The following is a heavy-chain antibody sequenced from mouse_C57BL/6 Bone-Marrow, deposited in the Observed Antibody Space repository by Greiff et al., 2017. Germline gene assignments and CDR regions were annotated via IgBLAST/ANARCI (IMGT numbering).Heavy chain of an antibody. CDR2: IYPRSGNT. CDR3: ARHLLFFYYYAMDY. Sequence: QVQLKESGAELARPGASVKLSCKASGYTFTSYGISWVQQRTGQGLEWIGEIYPRSGNTYYNEKFKGKDTLTADKSSSTAYMELRSLTSEDSAVYFCARHLLFFYYYAMDYWGQGTSVTVSS. CDR1: GYTFTSYG. J-gene: IGHJ4*01. D-gene: IGHD2-10*01. V-gene: IGHV1-81*01.